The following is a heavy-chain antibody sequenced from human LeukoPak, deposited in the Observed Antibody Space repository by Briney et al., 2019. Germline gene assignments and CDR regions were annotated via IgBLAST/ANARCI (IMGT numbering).Heavy chain of an antibody. V-gene: IGHV4-59*08. CDR3: ARQLYSSSPVDY. Sequence: SETLSLTCTVSGGSISSYYWSWIRQPPGKGLEWIGYIYYSGSTNYNPSLKSRVTISVDTSKNQFSLKLSSVTAADTAVYYCARQLYSSSPVDYWGQGTLVTVSS. D-gene: IGHD6-6*01. CDR2: IYYSGST. CDR1: GGSISSYY. J-gene: IGHJ4*02.